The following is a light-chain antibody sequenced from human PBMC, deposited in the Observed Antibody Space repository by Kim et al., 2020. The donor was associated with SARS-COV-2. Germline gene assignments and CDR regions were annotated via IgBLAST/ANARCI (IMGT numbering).Light chain of an antibody. J-gene: IGKJ4*01. V-gene: IGKV1-39*01. CDR1: QTINKY. Sequence: ASVGDRVTIVCRASQTINKYLNWYQHKPGRAPKLLIYSVFTLQSGVSSRISGSGYGTEFTLTISSLQPEDFGTYYCQQSYLVPLTFGGGTKVDIK. CDR3: QQSYLVPLT. CDR2: SVF.